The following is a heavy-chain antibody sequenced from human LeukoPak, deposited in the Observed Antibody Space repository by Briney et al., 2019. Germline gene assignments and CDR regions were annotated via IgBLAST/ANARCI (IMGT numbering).Heavy chain of an antibody. CDR1: GGSFSGYY. V-gene: IGHV4-34*01. J-gene: IGHJ4*02. D-gene: IGHD2-15*01. Sequence: PSETLSLTCAVYGGSFSGYYWSWLRQPPGKGLEWIAEINHSESTNYNPSLESRVTISVDTSKNQFSLKLNSVTAADTAVYYCAREACSGNDCTSFDYWGRGTLVTVSS. CDR2: INHSEST. CDR3: AREACSGNDCTSFDY.